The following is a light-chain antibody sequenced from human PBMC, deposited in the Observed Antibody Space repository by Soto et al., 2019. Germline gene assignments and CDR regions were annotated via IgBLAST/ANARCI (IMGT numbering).Light chain of an antibody. Sequence: EIVLTQSPGTLSLSPGERATLSCRAIEFLSSSYLVWSQQKPGQAPRLLIYAASRRATGIPDRFSGSGSATEYTLTINTLEPEDFAVYYCQQQGTFGQGTKLEIK. V-gene: IGKV3-20*01. CDR3: QQQGT. CDR2: AAS. J-gene: IGKJ2*01. CDR1: EFLSSSY.